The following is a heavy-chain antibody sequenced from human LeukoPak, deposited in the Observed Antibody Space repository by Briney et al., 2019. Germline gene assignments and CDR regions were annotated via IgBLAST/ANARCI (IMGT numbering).Heavy chain of an antibody. Sequence: GGSLRLSCAASGFTFSSYSMDWVRQAPGKGLEWISLISSSSGTIYYADSVKGRFTISRDNAKNSLYLQMNSLRDEHTGVYYCVRDRAGGNSVWFDPWGQGTLVTVSS. V-gene: IGHV3-48*02. CDR1: GFTFSSYS. CDR3: VRDRAGGNSVWFDP. J-gene: IGHJ5*02. D-gene: IGHD4-23*01. CDR2: ISSSSGTI.